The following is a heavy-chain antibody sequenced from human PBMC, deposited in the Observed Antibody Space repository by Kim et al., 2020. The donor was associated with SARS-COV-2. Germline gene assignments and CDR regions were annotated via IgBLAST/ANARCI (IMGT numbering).Heavy chain of an antibody. J-gene: IGHJ4*02. D-gene: IGHD3-3*01. V-gene: IGHV3-74*01. CDR3: ARHSADYDCDKFDY. Sequence: GGSLRLSCAASGFTFSRYWMHWVRQAPGKGLVWVSRINSDGSSTSYADSVKGRFTISRDNSKNTMYLQMNSLRAEDTAVYYCARHSADYDCDKFDYWGQGTLVTVSS. CDR2: INSDGSST. CDR1: GFTFSRYW.